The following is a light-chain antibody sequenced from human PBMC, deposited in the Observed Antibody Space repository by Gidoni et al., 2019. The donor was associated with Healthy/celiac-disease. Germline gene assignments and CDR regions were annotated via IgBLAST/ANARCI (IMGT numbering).Light chain of an antibody. Sequence: EIVLTQSPGTLSLSPVERATLSCRASQSVSSSYLAWYQQKPGQAPRLLIDGASSRATGIPDRFSGSGSGTDFTLTISRLEPEDFAVYYCQQYGSSPPWTFGQGTKVEIK. CDR1: QSVSSSY. J-gene: IGKJ1*01. CDR3: QQYGSSPPWT. V-gene: IGKV3-20*01. CDR2: GAS.